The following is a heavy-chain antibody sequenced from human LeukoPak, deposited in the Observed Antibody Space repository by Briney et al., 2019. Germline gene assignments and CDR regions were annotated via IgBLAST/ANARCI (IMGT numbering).Heavy chain of an antibody. Sequence: SETLSLTCTVSGGSISSSNSYWGWIRQPPGKGLEWIGTISYSGSTYYNPSLKSRVTISVDTSSNQFSLKLSSVTAADMAVYYCARRGLGATGSDYWGQGTLVTVSS. CDR2: ISYSGST. J-gene: IGHJ4*02. D-gene: IGHD1-26*01. V-gene: IGHV4-39*01. CDR1: GGSISSSNSY. CDR3: ARRGLGATGSDY.